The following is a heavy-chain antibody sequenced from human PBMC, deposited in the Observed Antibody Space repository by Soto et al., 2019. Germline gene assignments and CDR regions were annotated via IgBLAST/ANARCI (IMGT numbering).Heavy chain of an antibody. CDR2: IHYSVGT. J-gene: IGHJ6*02. Sequence: LSLTCTVSSGSIGSGEYFWSWIRQPPGKGLEWLGYIHYSVGTYHSPSLKSRLSVSLDTSKNQFSLRLTSVTAADTAVYYCARGLHSSGSDYYYYCLDVWGQGTTVTVSS. CDR3: ARGLHSSGSDYYYYCLDV. V-gene: IGHV4-30-4*01. CDR1: SGSIGSGEYF. D-gene: IGHD6-19*01.